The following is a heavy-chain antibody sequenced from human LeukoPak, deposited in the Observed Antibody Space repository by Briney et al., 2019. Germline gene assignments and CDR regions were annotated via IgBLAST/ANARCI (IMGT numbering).Heavy chain of an antibody. CDR2: IIPIFGTA. Sequence: SVKVSCKASVGTFSIYTISWVRQTPGQGLEWMGGIIPIFGTANSAQTFQGRVTITADASTSTAYMELSSLRSEDTAVYYCAGGGTNFDHWGQGTLVTVSS. CDR3: AGGGTNFDH. D-gene: IGHD3-16*01. J-gene: IGHJ4*02. CDR1: VGTFSIYT. V-gene: IGHV1-69*13.